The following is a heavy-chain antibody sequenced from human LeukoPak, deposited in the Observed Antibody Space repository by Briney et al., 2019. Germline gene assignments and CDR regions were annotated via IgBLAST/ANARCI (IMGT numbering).Heavy chain of an antibody. J-gene: IGHJ4*02. CDR2: VRVSGGTT. CDR1: GFTFGSYA. CDR3: AKDLSRGWHTFDY. Sequence: GGSLRLSCAASGFTFGSYAMNWVRQAPGKGLEWVAVVRVSGGTTYYADAVKGRFTISRDNSKNTVCLQMNSLRAEDTAVYYCAKDLSRGWHTFDYWGQGTLVTVSS. D-gene: IGHD5-24*01. V-gene: IGHV3-23*01.